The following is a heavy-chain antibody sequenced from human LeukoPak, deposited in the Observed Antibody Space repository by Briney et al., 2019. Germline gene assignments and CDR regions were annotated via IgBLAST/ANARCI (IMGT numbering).Heavy chain of an antibody. D-gene: IGHD5-18*01. CDR1: GGTFSSYA. V-gene: IGHV1-69*13. CDR3: ARGVVGQLWDTYFDY. J-gene: IGHJ4*02. Sequence: SVKVSCKASGGTFSSYAISWVQQAPGQGLEWMGGIIPIFGTANYAQKFQGRVTITADESTSTAYMELSSLRSEDTAVYYCARGVVGQLWDTYFDYWGQGTLVTVSS. CDR2: IIPIFGTA.